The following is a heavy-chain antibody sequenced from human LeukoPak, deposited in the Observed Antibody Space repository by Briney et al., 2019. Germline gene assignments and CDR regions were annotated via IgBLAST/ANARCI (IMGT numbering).Heavy chain of an antibody. CDR3: ARRSPLNWFDP. CDR2: IYYSGST. CDR1: GGSISSSSYC. V-gene: IGHV4-39*01. Sequence: SETLSLTCTVSGGSISSSSYCWGWIRQPPGKGLEWIGSIYYSGSTYYNPSLKSRVTISVDTSKNQFSLKLSSVTAADTAVYYCARRSPLNWFDPWGQGTLVTVSS. J-gene: IGHJ5*02.